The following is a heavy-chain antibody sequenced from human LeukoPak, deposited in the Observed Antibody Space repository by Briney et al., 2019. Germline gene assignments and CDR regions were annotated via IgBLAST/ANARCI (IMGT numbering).Heavy chain of an antibody. Sequence: SETLSLTCTVSGGSVSSGGYYWSWIRQPPGKGLEWIGYIYYSGSTNYNPSLKSRVTISVDTSKNQFSLKLSSVTAADTAVYYCARERGGYRSIDYWGQGTLVTVSS. CDR3: ARERGGYRSIDY. V-gene: IGHV4-61*08. CDR2: IYYSGST. J-gene: IGHJ4*02. CDR1: GGSVSSGGYY. D-gene: IGHD5-12*01.